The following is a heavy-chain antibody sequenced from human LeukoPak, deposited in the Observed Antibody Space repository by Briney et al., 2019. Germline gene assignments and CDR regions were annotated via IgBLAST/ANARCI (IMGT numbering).Heavy chain of an antibody. CDR3: VRDGHDSSGYYWAWSFDL. CDR2: ISSSSSTI. D-gene: IGHD3-22*01. V-gene: IGHV3-48*01. J-gene: IGHJ2*01. Sequence: GGSLRLSCAASGLTFSSYSMSWVRQAPGKGLEWVSYISSSSSTIYYADSVKGRFTISRDNAKNSLYLQMNSLRAEDTAVYYCVRDGHDSSGYYWAWSFDLWGRGTLVTVSS. CDR1: GLTFSSYS.